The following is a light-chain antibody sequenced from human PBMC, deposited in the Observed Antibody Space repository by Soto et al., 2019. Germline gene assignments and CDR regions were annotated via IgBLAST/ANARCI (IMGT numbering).Light chain of an antibody. J-gene: IGLJ1*01. Sequence: QCLLTQPPYVSAARGHNFTISCSGSISNIGDYYVSWYQQLPGTAPKLLIYDNHNRPSGIPDRFSGSKSGTSATLGITGLQPGDEADYYCGTWDTSLSAGVFGSGTKVTVL. CDR2: DNH. CDR1: ISNIGDYY. V-gene: IGLV1-51*01. CDR3: GTWDTSLSAGV.